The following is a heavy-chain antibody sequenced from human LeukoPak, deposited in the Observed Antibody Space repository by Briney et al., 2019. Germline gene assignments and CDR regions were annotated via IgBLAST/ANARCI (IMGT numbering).Heavy chain of an antibody. CDR3: ARDQDWNDRGGLDY. V-gene: IGHV3-48*03. CDR2: ISSSGSTI. D-gene: IGHD1-1*01. J-gene: IGHJ4*02. Sequence: GGSLRLSCAASGFTFSSYEMNWVRQAPGEGLEWVSYISSSGSTIYYADSVKGRFTISRDNARNSLYLQMNSLKAEDTAVYYCARDQDWNDRGGLDYWGQGTLVTVSS. CDR1: GFTFSSYE.